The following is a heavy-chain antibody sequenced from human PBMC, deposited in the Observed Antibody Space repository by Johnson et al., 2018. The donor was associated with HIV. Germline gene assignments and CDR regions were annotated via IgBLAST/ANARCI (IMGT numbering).Heavy chain of an antibody. CDR2: IKQDGSER. Sequence: VHLVESGGGLVQPGGSLRLSCAASGFTFSSYWMSWVRQAPGKGLEWVANIKQDGSERYYVDSVKGRFTISRDNAKNSLYLQMSSLRAEDTAVYYCAKGRGYDYDALDFWGQGTMVTVSS. CDR1: GFTFSSYW. D-gene: IGHD5-12*01. J-gene: IGHJ3*01. CDR3: AKGRGYDYDALDF. V-gene: IGHV3-7*03.